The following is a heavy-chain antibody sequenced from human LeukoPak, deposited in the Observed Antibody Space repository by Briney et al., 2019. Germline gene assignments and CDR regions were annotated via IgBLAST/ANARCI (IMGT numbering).Heavy chain of an antibody. Sequence: SETLSLTCTVSGGSISSSSYYWGWIRQPPGTGLEWIGSIHYSGSIYYNTSLKSRLTISVDTSKNQFSLKLSSVTAADTAVYYCAPTVRGVITLFDPWGQGTLVTVSS. CDR3: APTVRGVITLFDP. D-gene: IGHD3-10*01. V-gene: IGHV4-39*01. J-gene: IGHJ5*02. CDR1: GGSISSSSYY. CDR2: IHYSGSI.